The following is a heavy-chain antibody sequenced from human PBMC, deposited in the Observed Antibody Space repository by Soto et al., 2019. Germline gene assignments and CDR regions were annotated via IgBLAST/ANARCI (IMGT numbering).Heavy chain of an antibody. D-gene: IGHD3-22*01. CDR1: GFTFSSYW. Sequence: GGSLRLSCAASGFTFSSYWMHWVRQAPGKGLVWVSRINSDGSSTSYADSVKGRFTISRDNAKNTLYLQMNSLRAEDTAVYYCARVPYYYDSSGYYYYYYYGMDVWGQGTTVTVSS. J-gene: IGHJ6*02. CDR2: INSDGSST. V-gene: IGHV3-74*01. CDR3: ARVPYYYDSSGYYYYYYYGMDV.